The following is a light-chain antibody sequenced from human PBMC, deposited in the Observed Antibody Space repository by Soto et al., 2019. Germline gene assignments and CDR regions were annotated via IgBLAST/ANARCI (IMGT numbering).Light chain of an antibody. J-gene: IGKJ1*01. Sequence: ERVMTQAAAMLSVYPGERATLSCRASQNVNNRLAWYQQKAGQPPRLLIYGASTRATGIPARFSGSGSGTEFTLTISSLQSEDFAVYYCQHFNSWPLLFGQGTKVDIK. CDR3: QHFNSWPLL. CDR1: QNVNNR. V-gene: IGKV3-15*01. CDR2: GAS.